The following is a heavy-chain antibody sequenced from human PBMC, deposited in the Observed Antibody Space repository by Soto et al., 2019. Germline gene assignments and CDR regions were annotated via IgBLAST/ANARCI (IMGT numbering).Heavy chain of an antibody. CDR3: AKDVAGNYYYYGMDV. Sequence: GGSLRLSCAASGFTFSSYGMHWVRQAPGKGLEWVAVISYDGSNKYYADSVKGRFTISRGNSKNTLYLQMNSLRAEDTAVYYCAKDVAGNYYYYGMDVWGQGTTVTVSS. D-gene: IGHD2-21*01. CDR1: GFTFSSYG. CDR2: ISYDGSNK. J-gene: IGHJ6*02. V-gene: IGHV3-30*18.